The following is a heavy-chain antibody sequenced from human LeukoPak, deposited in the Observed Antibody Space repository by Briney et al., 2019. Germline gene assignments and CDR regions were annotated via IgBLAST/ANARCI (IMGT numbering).Heavy chain of an antibody. Sequence: QPGGSLRLSCATSGFTFSSYGMHWVRQAPGKGLEWVAVIWYDGSNKYYADSVKGRFTISRDNSKNTLYLQMNSLRAEDTAVYYCAKEHMVRGDESFDYWGQGTLVTVSS. J-gene: IGHJ4*02. CDR3: AKEHMVRGDESFDY. V-gene: IGHV3-33*06. D-gene: IGHD3-10*01. CDR2: IWYDGSNK. CDR1: GFTFSSYG.